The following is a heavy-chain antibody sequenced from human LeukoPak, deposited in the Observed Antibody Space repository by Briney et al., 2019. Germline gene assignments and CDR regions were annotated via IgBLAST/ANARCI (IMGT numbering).Heavy chain of an antibody. Sequence: PGRSLRLSCAASGFTFDDYAMHWVRQAPGKGLEWVSGISWNSGSIGYADSVKGRFTISRDNAKNSLYLQMNSLRAEDTALYYCAKDAPPYSSSVAAAGLDYWGQGTLVTVSS. CDR3: AKDAPPYSSSVAAAGLDY. CDR1: GFTFDDYA. J-gene: IGHJ4*02. CDR2: ISWNSGSI. D-gene: IGHD6-13*01. V-gene: IGHV3-9*01.